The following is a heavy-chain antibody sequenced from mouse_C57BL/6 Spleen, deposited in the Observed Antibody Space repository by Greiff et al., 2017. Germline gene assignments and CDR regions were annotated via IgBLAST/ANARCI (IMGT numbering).Heavy chain of an antibody. CDR3: ARGPYDYGSSYLYFDV. CDR2: ISSGSSTI. J-gene: IGHJ1*03. CDR1: GFTFSDYG. Sequence: EVQVVESGGGLVKPGGSLKLSCAASGFTFSDYGMHWVRQAPEKGLEWVAYISSGSSTIYYADTVKGRFTISRDNAKNTLFLQMTSLRSEDTAMYYCARGPYDYGSSYLYFDVWGTGTTVTVSS. D-gene: IGHD1-1*01. V-gene: IGHV5-17*01.